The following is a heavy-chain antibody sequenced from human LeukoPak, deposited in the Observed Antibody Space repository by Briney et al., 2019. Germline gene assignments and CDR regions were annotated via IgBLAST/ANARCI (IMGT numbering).Heavy chain of an antibody. CDR2: MNPNSGNT. D-gene: IGHD4-17*01. CDR3: ARGNTVTTWDY. V-gene: IGHV1-8*01. Sequence: ASLKVSCKASGYTFTSYEINWVRQATGQGLEWMGWMNPNSGNTGYAQKFQGRVTMTRNTSISTAYMEMSSLRSEDTAVYYCARGNTVTTWDYWGQGTLVTVSS. J-gene: IGHJ4*02. CDR1: GYTFTSYE.